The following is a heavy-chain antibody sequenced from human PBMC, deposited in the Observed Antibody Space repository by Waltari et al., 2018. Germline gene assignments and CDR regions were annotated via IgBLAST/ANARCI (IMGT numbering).Heavy chain of an antibody. Sequence: QVQLVQSGAEVKKPGASVKVSCKASGYNFNRLHMNWVRQATGQGLEWMGWMNPTSGLTGYARRFQGRVTMTRDISITAAYMELSILRSDDTAIYYCVRGKGHDRDGAFDVWGQGTVVTVSP. CDR1: GYNFNRLH. J-gene: IGHJ3*01. CDR3: VRGKGHDRDGAFDV. CDR2: MNPTSGLT. V-gene: IGHV1-8*01.